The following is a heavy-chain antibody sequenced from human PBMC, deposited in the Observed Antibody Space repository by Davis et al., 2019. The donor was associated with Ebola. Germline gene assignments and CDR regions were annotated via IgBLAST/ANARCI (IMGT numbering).Heavy chain of an antibody. CDR1: GNSFTSHW. V-gene: IGHV5-51*01. D-gene: IGHD2-8*02. J-gene: IGHJ3*02. CDR3: ASLRRTITGMDDAFEI. Sequence: GESLKISCQDSGNSFTSHWIGWVRQLPGKGLEWMGIIYTGDSDTRYSPSFRGQVTISADKSTKTAFLQWSSLKASDTAMYYCASLRRTITGMDDAFEIWGQGTMVTVSS. CDR2: IYTGDSDT.